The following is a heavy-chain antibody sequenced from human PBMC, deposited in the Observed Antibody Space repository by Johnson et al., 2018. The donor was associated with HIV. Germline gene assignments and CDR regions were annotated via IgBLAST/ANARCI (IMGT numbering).Heavy chain of an antibody. CDR3: AKSGFSGSYQGAYDI. V-gene: IGHV3-30*18. CDR2: ISYDGSNK. Sequence: VQLVESGGGVVQPGRSLRLSCAVSGFTFSSYGMHWVRRAPGKGLEWVAVISYDGSNKYYADSVKGRLTISRDNSKNTLYLQMNSLRAEDTAVYYCAKSGFSGSYQGAYDIWGQGTMVTVSS. CDR1: GFTFSSYG. J-gene: IGHJ3*02. D-gene: IGHD1-26*01.